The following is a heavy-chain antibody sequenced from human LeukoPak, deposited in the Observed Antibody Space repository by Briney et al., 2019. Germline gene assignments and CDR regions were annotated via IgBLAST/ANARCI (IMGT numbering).Heavy chain of an antibody. CDR1: GYSFTSYW. J-gene: IGHJ4*02. CDR3: ARGRDSSGYYSVYFDY. Sequence: GESLKISFKGSGYSFTSYWIGWVRQMPGKGLEWMGIIYPGDSDTRYSPSFQGQVTISADKSISTAYLQWSSLKASDTAMYYCARGRDSSGYYSVYFDYWGQGTLVTVSS. D-gene: IGHD3-22*01. V-gene: IGHV5-51*01. CDR2: IYPGDSDT.